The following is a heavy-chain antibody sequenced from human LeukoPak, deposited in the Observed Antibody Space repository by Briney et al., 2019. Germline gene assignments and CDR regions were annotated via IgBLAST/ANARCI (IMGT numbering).Heavy chain of an antibody. CDR2: IYTSGST. CDR1: GGSISSYY. CDR3: AREGYCSSTSCYKNYYYYMDV. J-gene: IGHJ6*03. Sequence: SETLSLTCTVSGGSISSYYWSWIRQPAGKGLEWIGRIYTSGSTNYNPSLKSRVTMSVDTSKNQFSLKLSSVTAADTAVYYCAREGYCSSTSCYKNYYYYMDVWGKGTTVTVSS. V-gene: IGHV4-4*07. D-gene: IGHD2-2*02.